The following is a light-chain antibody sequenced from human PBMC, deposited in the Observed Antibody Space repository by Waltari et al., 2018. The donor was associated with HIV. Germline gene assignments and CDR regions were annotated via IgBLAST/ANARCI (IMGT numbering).Light chain of an antibody. CDR2: EGI. Sequence: QSALTQPASVSGSPGQSITISCTGTSSDVGSYNLVSWYQQHPGKAPKLIIYEGINRPSGVSNRFSGSKSGNTASLTISGLQAEDEADYYCCSYAGSSNLVFGGGTKLTVL. J-gene: IGLJ3*02. V-gene: IGLV2-23*01. CDR3: CSYAGSSNLV. CDR1: SSDVGSYNL.